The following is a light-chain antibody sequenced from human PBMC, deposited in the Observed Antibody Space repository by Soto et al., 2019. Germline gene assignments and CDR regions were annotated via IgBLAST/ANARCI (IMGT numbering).Light chain of an antibody. CDR1: SSDVGGYNY. CDR3: SSYTTSNTRQIV. J-gene: IGLJ1*01. Sequence: QSALTQPASLSGSPGQSITISCTGTSSDVGGYNYVSWYQHHPGKAPKLMIFDVSNRPSGVSNRFSGSKSGNTASLTISGLQPEDEADYYCSSYTTSNTRQIVFGTVTKVTVL. V-gene: IGLV2-14*03. CDR2: DVS.